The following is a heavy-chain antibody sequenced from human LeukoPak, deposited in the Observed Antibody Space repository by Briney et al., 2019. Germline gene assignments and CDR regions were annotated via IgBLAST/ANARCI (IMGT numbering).Heavy chain of an antibody. CDR3: ARVNYYDSSGYCPYAFDI. V-gene: IGHV4-61*01. CDR2: IYYSGST. D-gene: IGHD3-22*01. Sequence: SETLSLTCTVSGGSVSSGSYYWSWIRQPPGKGLEWIGYIYYSGSTNYNPSLKSRVTISVDTSKNQFSLKLSSVTAADTAVYYCARVNYYDSSGYCPYAFDIWGQGTMVTVSS. J-gene: IGHJ3*02. CDR1: GGSVSSGSYY.